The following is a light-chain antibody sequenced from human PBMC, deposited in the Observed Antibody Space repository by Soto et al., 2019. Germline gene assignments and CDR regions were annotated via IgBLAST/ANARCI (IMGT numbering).Light chain of an antibody. CDR2: GAS. V-gene: IGKV3-20*01. CDR1: RSVNNNY. J-gene: IGKJ1*01. CDR3: HHHGGSPET. Sequence: EIVLTQSPGTLSLSPGERATLSCRASRSVNNNYLAWYQQKPGQAPRLLIFGASSRATGIPDRFIGCGSGTEFILTISSLEADDFAIYHCHHHGGSPETFGQGTKVDIK.